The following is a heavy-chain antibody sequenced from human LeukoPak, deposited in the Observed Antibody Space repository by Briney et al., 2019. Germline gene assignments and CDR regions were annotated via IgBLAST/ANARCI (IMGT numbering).Heavy chain of an antibody. CDR1: GFTFSSYA. CDR3: AELGITMIGGV. V-gene: IGHV3-23*01. CDR2: ISGTGNRT. D-gene: IGHD3-10*02. Sequence: GGSLRLSCAASGFTFSSYAMGWVRQAPGKGLEWVSAISGTGNRTYYADSVKGRFTISRDNSKNTLYLQMNSLRAEDTAVYYCAELGITMIGGVWGEGTTVTISS. J-gene: IGHJ6*04.